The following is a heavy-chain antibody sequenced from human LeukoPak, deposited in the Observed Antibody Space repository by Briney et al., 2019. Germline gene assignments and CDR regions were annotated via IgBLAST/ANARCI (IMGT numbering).Heavy chain of an antibody. CDR1: GGSISSGSYY. CDR2: IYTSGST. CDR3: ARDRGSYYDSSGYYGFGDAFDI. Sequence: PSETLSLTCTVSGGSISSGSYYWSWIRQPAGKGLEWIGRIYTSGSTNYNPSLKSRVTISVITSKNQFSLKLSSVTAADTAVYYCARDRGSYYDSSGYYGFGDAFDIWGQGTMVTVSS. D-gene: IGHD3-22*01. V-gene: IGHV4-61*02. J-gene: IGHJ3*02.